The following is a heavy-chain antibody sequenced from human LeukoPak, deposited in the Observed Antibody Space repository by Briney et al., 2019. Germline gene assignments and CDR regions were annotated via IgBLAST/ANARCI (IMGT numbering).Heavy chain of an antibody. V-gene: IGHV1-8*01. J-gene: IGHJ5*02. CDR3: ARVSPRITMVRGVITLLGRFIKRLNWFDP. CDR1: GYTFTSYD. D-gene: IGHD3-10*01. CDR2: MNPNSGNT. Sequence: VASVKVSCKASGYTFTSYDINWVRQATGQGLEWMGWMNPNSGNTGYAQKFQGRVTMTRNTSISTAYMELSSLRSEDTAVYYCARVSPRITMVRGVITLLGRFIKRLNWFDPWGQGTLVTVSS.